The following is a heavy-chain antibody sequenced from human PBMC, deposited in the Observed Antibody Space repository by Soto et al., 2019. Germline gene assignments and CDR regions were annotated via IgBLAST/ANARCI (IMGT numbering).Heavy chain of an antibody. CDR1: GFTFDDYA. Sequence: EVQLVESGGGLVQPGRSLRLSCAASGFTFDDYAMHWVRQAPGKGLEWVSGISWNSGSLGYADSVKGRFTISRDNANNALSLQMNSLRDEDTVLYYCAKVSSVTVDYWGQGTVVTVSS. V-gene: IGHV3-9*01. CDR3: AKVSSVTVDY. J-gene: IGHJ4*02. CDR2: ISWNSGSL.